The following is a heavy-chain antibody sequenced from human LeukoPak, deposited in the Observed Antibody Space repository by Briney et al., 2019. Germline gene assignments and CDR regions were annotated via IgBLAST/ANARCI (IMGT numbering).Heavy chain of an antibody. CDR1: SGSIRSYY. Sequence: SETLSLTCTVSSGSIRSYYWTWIRQPPGEGLEWIGHSYSSGSTNYNPSLKSRLTISVDTSKNQFSLKLSSVTATDTAVYYCARASANYHWYFDLWGRGTLVTVSS. CDR3: ARASANYHWYFDL. J-gene: IGHJ2*01. D-gene: IGHD4/OR15-4a*01. V-gene: IGHV4-4*09. CDR2: SYSSGST.